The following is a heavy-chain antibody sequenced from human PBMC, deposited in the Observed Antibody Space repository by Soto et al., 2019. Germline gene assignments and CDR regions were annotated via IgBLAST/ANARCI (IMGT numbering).Heavy chain of an antibody. CDR3: ARVVDTANRYYFDY. Sequence: EVQLVESGGGLIQPGGSLRLSCAASGFTVSSNYMRWVRQAPGKGLEWVSVIYSGGSTYYADSVKGRFTISRDNSKNTLYLQMNSLSAEDTAVYYCARVVDTANRYYFDYWGQGSLVTVSS. D-gene: IGHD5-18*01. J-gene: IGHJ4*02. CDR1: GFTVSSNY. V-gene: IGHV3-53*01. CDR2: IYSGGST.